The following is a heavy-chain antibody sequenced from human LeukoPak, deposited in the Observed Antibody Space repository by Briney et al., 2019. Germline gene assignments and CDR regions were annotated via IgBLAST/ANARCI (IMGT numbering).Heavy chain of an antibody. Sequence: GASVKVSCKASGYTFTGYYMHWVRQAPGQGLEWMGMINPSSGNARYAQKFQGRVTMARDTSTSTMYMELSSLRSEDTAVYYCARRPVTNKKKNWFDPWGQGTLVTVSS. V-gene: IGHV1-46*01. CDR3: ARRPVTNKKKNWFDP. CDR2: INPSSGNA. J-gene: IGHJ5*02. D-gene: IGHD2-21*02. CDR1: GYTFTGYY.